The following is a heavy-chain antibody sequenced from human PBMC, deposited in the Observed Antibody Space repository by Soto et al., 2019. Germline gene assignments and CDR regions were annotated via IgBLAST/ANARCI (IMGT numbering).Heavy chain of an antibody. J-gene: IGHJ5*02. CDR1: GGSFSGYY. D-gene: IGHD2-2*01. CDR3: ARGHCSSTSCYRAFNWFDP. V-gene: IGHV4-34*01. Sequence: QVQLQQWGAGLLKPSETLSLTCAVYGGSFSGYYWSWIRQPPGKGLEWIGEINHSGSTNYNPSLKSRVTRSVDTSKNQFSLKLSSVTAADTAVYYCARGHCSSTSCYRAFNWFDPWGQGTLVTVSS. CDR2: INHSGST.